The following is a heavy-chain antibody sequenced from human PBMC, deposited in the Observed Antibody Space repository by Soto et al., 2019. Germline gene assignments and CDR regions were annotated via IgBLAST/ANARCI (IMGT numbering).Heavy chain of an antibody. CDR1: GYTFTSHD. D-gene: IGHD4-17*01. J-gene: IGHJ4*02. V-gene: IGHV1-8*01. Sequence: QVQLVQSGAEVKKSGASVKVSCKASGYTFTSHDINWVRQATGQGLEWMGWMNPNSGNTGYAQKFQGRVTMTRNTSISTAYMELCSLRSEDTAVYYCARWDYGVYARFDYWGQGTLVTVSS. CDR2: MNPNSGNT. CDR3: ARWDYGVYARFDY.